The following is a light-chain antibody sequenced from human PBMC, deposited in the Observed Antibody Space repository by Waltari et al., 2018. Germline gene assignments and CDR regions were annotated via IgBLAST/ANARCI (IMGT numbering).Light chain of an antibody. CDR2: GAS. J-gene: IGKJ1*01. CDR1: HAVRNSY. Sequence: EIVLTQSPGTLTLFPGESAILSCRAGHAVRNSYVAWYRHQRGQDPALVIYGASNRATGIPHRISGSESGTDFTLTITGLEPEYFAVYYCQQYGSSAWTFGPGTKVELK. V-gene: IGKV3-20*01. CDR3: QQYGSSAWT.